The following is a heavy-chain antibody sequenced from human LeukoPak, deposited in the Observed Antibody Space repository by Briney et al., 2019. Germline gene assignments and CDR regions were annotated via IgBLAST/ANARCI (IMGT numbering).Heavy chain of an antibody. CDR3: ARDLTTVTTGDFDY. D-gene: IGHD4-17*01. Sequence: GGSLRLSCAASGFTFSSYSMSWVRQAPGKGLEWVSSISSSSSYIYYADSVKGRFTISRDNAKNSLYLQMNSLRAEDTSVYYCARDLTTVTTGDFDYWGQGTLVTVSS. CDR1: GFTFSSYS. CDR2: ISSSSSYI. V-gene: IGHV3-21*01. J-gene: IGHJ4*02.